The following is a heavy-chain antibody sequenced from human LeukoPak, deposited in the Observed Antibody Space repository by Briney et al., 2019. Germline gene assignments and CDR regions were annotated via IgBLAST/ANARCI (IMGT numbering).Heavy chain of an antibody. J-gene: IGHJ4*02. D-gene: IGHD2-8*01. CDR2: IYYSGST. CDR3: VGGIEGCTNGVCYTAVDY. Sequence: PSETLSLTCTVSGGSISSGGYYWSWIRQHPGKGLEWIGYIYYSGSTYYNPSLKSRVTISVDTSKNQFSLRLSSVTAADTAVYYCVGGIEGCTNGVCYTAVDYWGQGTLVTASS. CDR1: GGSISSGGYY. V-gene: IGHV4-31*03.